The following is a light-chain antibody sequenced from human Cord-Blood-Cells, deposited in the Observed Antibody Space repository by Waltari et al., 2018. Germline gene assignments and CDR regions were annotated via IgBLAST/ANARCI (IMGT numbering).Light chain of an antibody. J-gene: IGKJ2*01. CDR3: QQSYSTPYT. Sequence: DIQMTQSPSSLSASVGDRVTIPCRASQSISSYLNWYQQKPGKAPKLLIYAASSLQSGVPSRFSGSGSGTDFTLTISSLQPEDFATYYCQQSYSTPYTFGQGNKLEIK. CDR2: AAS. CDR1: QSISSY. V-gene: IGKV1-39*01.